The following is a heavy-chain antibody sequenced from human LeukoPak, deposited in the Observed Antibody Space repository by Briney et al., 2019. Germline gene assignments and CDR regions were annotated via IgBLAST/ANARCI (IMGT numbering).Heavy chain of an antibody. V-gene: IGHV1-18*01. CDR2: ISAYNGNT. Sequence: GASVKVSCKASGYTFTSYGISWVRQAPGQGLEWMGWISAYNGNTNYAQKLQGRVTMTTDTSTSTASMELRSLRSDDTAVYYCASKGYYDSSGQYYYYGMDVWGQGTTVTVSS. CDR1: GYTFTSYG. D-gene: IGHD3-22*01. J-gene: IGHJ6*02. CDR3: ASKGYYDSSGQYYYYGMDV.